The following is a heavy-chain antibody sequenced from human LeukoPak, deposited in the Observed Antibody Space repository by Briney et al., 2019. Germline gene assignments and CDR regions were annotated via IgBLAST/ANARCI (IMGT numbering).Heavy chain of an antibody. D-gene: IGHD6-19*01. CDR2: IYYSGST. CDR1: GGSISSSSYD. J-gene: IGHJ6*02. V-gene: IGHV4-39*01. Sequence: SETLSLTCTVSGGSISSSSYDWGWLRQPPGKGLEWFVSIYYSGSTYYNPSLKSRVTISVDTSKNQYSLKLSSVTAADTAVYYCARLGTYSSGWYGDYYYYGMDVWGQGTTVTVSS. CDR3: ARLGTYSSGWYGDYYYYGMDV.